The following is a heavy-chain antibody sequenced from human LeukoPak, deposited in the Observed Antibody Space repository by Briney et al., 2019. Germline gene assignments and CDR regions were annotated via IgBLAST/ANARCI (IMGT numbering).Heavy chain of an antibody. D-gene: IGHD4-17*01. CDR1: GYSFTSYW. J-gene: IGHJ4*02. CDR2: MNPNSGNT. Sequence: GESLKISCKGSGYSFTSYWIGWVRQATGQGLEWMGWMNPNSGNTGYAQKFQGRVTITRNTSISTAYMELSSLRSEDTAVYYCARATIYGDYAGGHYFDYWGQGTLVTVSS. V-gene: IGHV1-8*03. CDR3: ARATIYGDYAGGHYFDY.